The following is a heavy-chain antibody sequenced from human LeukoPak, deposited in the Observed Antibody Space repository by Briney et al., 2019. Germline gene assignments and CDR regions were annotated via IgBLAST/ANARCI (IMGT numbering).Heavy chain of an antibody. CDR1: GYTLTELS. J-gene: IGHJ4*02. CDR3: ARDNGYSNYEGDC. D-gene: IGHD4-11*01. V-gene: IGHV1-24*01. Sequence: ASVKVSCKVSGYTLTELSMHWVRQAPGKGLEWMGGFDPEDGETIYSQKFQGRVTMARDTSTSTVYMELSSLRSEDTAVYYCARDNGYSNYEGDCWGQGTLVTVSS. CDR2: FDPEDGET.